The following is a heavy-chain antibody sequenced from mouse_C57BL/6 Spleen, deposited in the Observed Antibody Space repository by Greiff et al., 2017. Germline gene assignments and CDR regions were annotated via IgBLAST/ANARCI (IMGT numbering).Heavy chain of an antibody. CDR3: ARTYYGSLYYFDY. CDR1: GFTFSSYA. J-gene: IGHJ2*01. CDR2: ISDGGSYT. D-gene: IGHD1-1*01. Sequence: EVHLVESGGGLVKPGGSLKLSCAASGFTFSSYAMSWVRQTPEKRLEWVATISDGGSYTYYPDNVKGRFTISRDNAKNNLYLQMSHLKSEDTAMYYCARTYYGSLYYFDYWGQGTTLTVSS. V-gene: IGHV5-4*01.